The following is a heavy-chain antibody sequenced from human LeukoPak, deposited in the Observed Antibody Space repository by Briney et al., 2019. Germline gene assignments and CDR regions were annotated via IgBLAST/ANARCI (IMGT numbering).Heavy chain of an antibody. V-gene: IGHV3-23*01. J-gene: IGHJ1*01. CDR2: ISGAGT. CDR3: ARDPNGDYVGAFDFQR. CDR1: VFTFSNYA. D-gene: IGHD4-17*01. Sequence: GGSLRLSCAASVFTFSNYALTWVRQAPGRGLEWVSSISGAGTYYADSVKGRFSISRDNYKNTLYLQMSSLRAEDTAVYYCARDPNGDYVGAFDFQRWGQGTLVTVSS.